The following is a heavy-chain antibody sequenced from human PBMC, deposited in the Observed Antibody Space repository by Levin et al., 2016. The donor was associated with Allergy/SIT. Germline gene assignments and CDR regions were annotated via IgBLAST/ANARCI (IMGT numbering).Heavy chain of an antibody. CDR2: ISYDGSNK. Sequence: GESLKISCAASGFTFSSYAMHWVRQAPGKGLEWVAVISYDGSNKYYADSVKGRFTISRDNSKNTLYLQMNSLRAEDTAVYYCARDQWALLYYFDYWGQGTLVTVSS. D-gene: IGHD1-26*01. CDR3: ARDQWALLYYFDY. CDR1: GFTFSSYA. J-gene: IGHJ4*02. V-gene: IGHV3-30-3*01.